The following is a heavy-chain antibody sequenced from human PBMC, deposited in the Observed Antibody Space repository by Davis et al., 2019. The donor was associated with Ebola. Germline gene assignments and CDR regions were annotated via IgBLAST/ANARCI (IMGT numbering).Heavy chain of an antibody. J-gene: IGHJ4*02. CDR2: ISSSSSTI. Sequence: GESLKISCAASGFTFSSYSMNWVRQAPGKGLEWVSYISSSSSTIYYADSVKGRFTISRDNAKNSLYLQMNSLRDEDTAVYYCARDGWDGDYTDMFDYWGQGTLVTVSS. CDR1: GFTFSSYS. CDR3: ARDGWDGDYTDMFDY. D-gene: IGHD4-17*01. V-gene: IGHV3-48*02.